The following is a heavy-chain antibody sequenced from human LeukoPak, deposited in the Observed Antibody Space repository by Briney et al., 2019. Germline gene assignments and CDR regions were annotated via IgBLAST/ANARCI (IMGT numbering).Heavy chain of an antibody. D-gene: IGHD6-19*01. J-gene: IGHJ4*02. V-gene: IGHV4-61*08. Sequence: SQTLSLTCTVSGGSISSGDYYWSWIRQPPGKGLEWIGYIYYSGSTNYNPSLKSRVTISVDTSKNQFSLKLSSVTAADTAVYYCARVTLGVSSGWAFFDYWGQGTLVTVSS. CDR1: GGSISSGDYY. CDR3: ARVTLGVSSGWAFFDY. CDR2: IYYSGST.